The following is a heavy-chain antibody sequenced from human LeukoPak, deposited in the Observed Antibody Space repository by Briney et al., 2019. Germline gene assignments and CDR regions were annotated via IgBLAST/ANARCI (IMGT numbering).Heavy chain of an antibody. CDR2: IYYSGST. J-gene: IGHJ6*02. V-gene: IGHV4-31*03. Sequence: SGTLSLTCTVSGGSISSGGYYWSWIRQHPGKGLEWIGYIYYSGSTYYNPSLKSRVTISVDTSKNQFSLKLSSVTAADTAVYYCARGPLYYYYGMDVWGQGTTVTVSS. CDR3: ARGPLYYYYGMDV. CDR1: GGSISSGGYY.